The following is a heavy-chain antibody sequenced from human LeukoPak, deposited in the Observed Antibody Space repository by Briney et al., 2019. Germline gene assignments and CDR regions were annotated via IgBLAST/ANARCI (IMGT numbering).Heavy chain of an antibody. J-gene: IGHJ4*02. Sequence: KSSETLSLTCTVSGASITSYYWNWIRQPPGKGLEWIGFIYYTGSTNYNPFLKSRVTISVDTSKNQFSLKLNSVTAADTAVYFCARVGGPAEYWGQGTLAIVSS. CDR3: ARVGGPAEY. CDR2: IYYTGST. D-gene: IGHD2-2*01. CDR1: GASITSYY. V-gene: IGHV4-59*01.